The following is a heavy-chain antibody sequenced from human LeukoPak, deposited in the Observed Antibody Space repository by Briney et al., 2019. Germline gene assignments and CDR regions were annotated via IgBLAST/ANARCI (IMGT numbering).Heavy chain of an antibody. CDR1: GYTFTAYY. D-gene: IGHD3/OR15-3a*01. CDR3: ASHGTGFDY. Sequence: ASVKVSCKASGYTFTAYYIHWVRQAPGQGLEWMGWISAYNGNTNYAQKLQGRVTMTTDTSTSTAYMELRGLRSDDTAVYYCASHGTGFDYWGQGTLVTVSS. J-gene: IGHJ4*02. V-gene: IGHV1-18*04. CDR2: ISAYNGNT.